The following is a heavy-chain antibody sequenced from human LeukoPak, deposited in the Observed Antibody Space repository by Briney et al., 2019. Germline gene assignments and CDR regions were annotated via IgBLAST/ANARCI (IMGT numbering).Heavy chain of an antibody. V-gene: IGHV3-21*01. CDR2: ISSSSSYI. CDR3: ARDDRREWFDY. D-gene: IGHD3-3*01. J-gene: IGHJ4*02. Sequence: GGSLRLSCAASGFTFSSYSMNWVRQAPGKGLEWVSSISSSSSYIYYADSVKGRFTVSRDNAKNSLYLQMNSLRAEDTAVYYCARDDRREWFDYWGQGTLVTVSS. CDR1: GFTFSSYS.